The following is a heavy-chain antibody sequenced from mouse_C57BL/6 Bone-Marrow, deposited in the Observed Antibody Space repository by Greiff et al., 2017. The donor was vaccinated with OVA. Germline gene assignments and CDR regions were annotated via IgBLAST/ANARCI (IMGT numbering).Heavy chain of an antibody. CDR1: GYTFTSYW. Sequence: QVQLQQPGAELVMPGASVKLSCKASGYTFTSYWMHWVKQRPGQGLEWIGEIDPSDSYTNYNQKFKGKSTLTVDKSSSTAYMQLSSLTSEDSAVCYCARCRGDSTLFAYWGQGTLVTVSA. D-gene: IGHD2-5*01. CDR2: IDPSDSYT. J-gene: IGHJ3*01. V-gene: IGHV1-69*01. CDR3: ARCRGDSTLFAY.